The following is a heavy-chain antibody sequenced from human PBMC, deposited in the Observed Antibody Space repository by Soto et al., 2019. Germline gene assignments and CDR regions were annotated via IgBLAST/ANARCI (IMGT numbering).Heavy chain of an antibody. J-gene: IGHJ6*02. CDR1: GFTFSHYP. D-gene: IGHD2-21*02. Sequence: QMQLVQSGGGVVQPGRSLRLSCAASGFTFSHYPXHWVRQAPGKGLEWVAVISFDGSNKFYADSVKGRFTISKDNSQNTLYLQMNDLRHEDTAVYYCARLPGPLVSVLYIYPLDARESPSDVDIWGQGTTVTVSS. V-gene: IGHV3-30*04. CDR2: ISFDGSNK. CDR3: ARLPGPLVSVLYIYPLDARESPSDVDI.